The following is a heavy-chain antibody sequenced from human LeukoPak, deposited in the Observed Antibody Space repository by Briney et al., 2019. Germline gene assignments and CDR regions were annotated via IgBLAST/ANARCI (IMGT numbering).Heavy chain of an antibody. CDR2: ISSSSSYI. Sequence: KSGGSLRLSCAASGFTFSSYSMNWVRQAPGKGLEWVSSISSSSSYIYYADSVKGRFTISRDNAKNSLYLQMNSLRAEDTAVYYCARDGLWYSGNYPTHDRGFDIWGQGTMVTVSS. CDR1: GFTFSSYS. D-gene: IGHD3-10*01. J-gene: IGHJ3*02. V-gene: IGHV3-21*01. CDR3: ARDGLWYSGNYPTHDRGFDI.